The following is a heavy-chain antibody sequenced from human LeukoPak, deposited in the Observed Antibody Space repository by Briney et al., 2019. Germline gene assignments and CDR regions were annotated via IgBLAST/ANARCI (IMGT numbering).Heavy chain of an antibody. D-gene: IGHD6-13*01. CDR1: GFTFSNYA. Sequence: GGSLRLSCSASGFTFSNYAMYWVRQAPGKGLDFVSGISGNGGSTYYADSVKGRFTISRDNSKNTLYLQMSSLRAEDTAVYYCVNHGYSSTLADYWGQGTLVTVSS. CDR3: VNHGYSSTLADY. J-gene: IGHJ4*02. V-gene: IGHV3-64D*09. CDR2: ISGNGGST.